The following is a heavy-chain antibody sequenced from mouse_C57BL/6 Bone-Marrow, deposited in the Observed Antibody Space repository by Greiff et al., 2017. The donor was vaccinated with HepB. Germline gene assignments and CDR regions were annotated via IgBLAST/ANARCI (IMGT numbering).Heavy chain of an antibody. CDR1: GYTFTSYW. CDR3: ARAGWLTAWFAY. CDR2: IYPNSGST. V-gene: IGHV1-64*01. J-gene: IGHJ3*01. D-gene: IGHD2-3*01. Sequence: VQLQQPGAELVKPGASVKLSCKASGYTFTSYWMHWVKQRPGQGLEWIGMIYPNSGSTNYNEKFKSKATLTVDKSSSTAYMQLSSLTSEDSAVYYCARAGWLTAWFAYWGQGTLVTVSA.